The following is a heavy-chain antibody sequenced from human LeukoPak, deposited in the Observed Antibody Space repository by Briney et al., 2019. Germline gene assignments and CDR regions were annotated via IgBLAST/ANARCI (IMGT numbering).Heavy chain of an antibody. CDR1: GDSISSGGYY. CDR3: AKDGVTTVTYYFDY. Sequence: PSETLSLTCTVSGDSISSGGYYWSWIRQRPGEGLEWIGYIYYSGNTYYTPSLKSRVTISLDTSKNQFSLKLSFVTAADTAVYYCAKDGVTTVTYYFDYWGQGTLVTVSS. J-gene: IGHJ4*02. D-gene: IGHD4-17*01. CDR2: IYYSGNT. V-gene: IGHV4-31*03.